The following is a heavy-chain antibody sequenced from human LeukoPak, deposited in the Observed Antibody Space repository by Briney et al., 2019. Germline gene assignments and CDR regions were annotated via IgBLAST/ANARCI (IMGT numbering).Heavy chain of an antibody. CDR2: MKQDGRDK. J-gene: IGHJ4*02. Sequence: GGSLRLSCAASGFTFSSYWMNWVRQAPEKGLEWVATMKQDGRDKYYVDSVKGRFTISRDDAKNSLYLQMNSLRVEDTAVYHCVRYFTAVAPTLRLDYWGQGTLVTVSS. V-gene: IGHV3-7*03. CDR3: VRYFTAVAPTLRLDY. CDR1: GFTFSSYW. D-gene: IGHD6-19*01.